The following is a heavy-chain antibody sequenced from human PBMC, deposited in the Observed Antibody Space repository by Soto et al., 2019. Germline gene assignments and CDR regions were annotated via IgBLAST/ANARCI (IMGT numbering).Heavy chain of an antibody. D-gene: IGHD1-1*01. J-gene: IGHJ6*02. CDR2: IDQNGNT. CDR3: ARLDRDYYYHGMDV. Sequence: QIQLQESGPGLVKPSGNLSLTCAVSGGSISNSKWWTWVRQVPGKGLEWIGKIDQNGNTNYSPSLKSRVTISKDESKNQLSLKLTSVTAADTAVYYCARLDRDYYYHGMDVWGQGTTVTVSS. V-gene: IGHV4-4*02. CDR1: GGSISNSKW.